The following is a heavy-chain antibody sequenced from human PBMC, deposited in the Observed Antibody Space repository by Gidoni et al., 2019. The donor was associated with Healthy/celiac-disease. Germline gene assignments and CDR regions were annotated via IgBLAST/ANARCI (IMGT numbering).Heavy chain of an antibody. J-gene: IGHJ4*02. V-gene: IGHV3-30-3*01. D-gene: IGHD6-13*01. Sequence: QVQLVESGGGVVQPGRSLRLSCPASGFTFSSYAMHWVRQAPGKGLEWVAVISYDGSKKYYADSVKGRFTISRDNSKNTLYLQMNSLRAEDTAVYYCARDLSRGSWRETIDYWGQGTLVTVSS. CDR2: ISYDGSKK. CDR3: ARDLSRGSWRETIDY. CDR1: GFTFSSYA.